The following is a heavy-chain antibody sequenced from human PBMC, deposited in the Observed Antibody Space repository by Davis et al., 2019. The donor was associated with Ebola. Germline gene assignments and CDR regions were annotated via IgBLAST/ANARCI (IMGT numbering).Heavy chain of an antibody. Sequence: ASVKVSCKASGYTFTSYGISWVRQAPGQGLEWMGWISAYNGNTNYAQKLQGRVTMTTDTSTSTAYMDMRRLRSDDTAVYYCARDPYCSSTRCYTGDAFDIWGQGTMVTVSS. D-gene: IGHD2-2*02. J-gene: IGHJ3*02. CDR3: ARDPYCSSTRCYTGDAFDI. V-gene: IGHV1-18*01. CDR1: GYTFTSYG. CDR2: ISAYNGNT.